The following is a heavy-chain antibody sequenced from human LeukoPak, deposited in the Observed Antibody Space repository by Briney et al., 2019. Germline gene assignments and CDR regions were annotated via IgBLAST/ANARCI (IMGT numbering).Heavy chain of an antibody. D-gene: IGHD6-13*01. CDR3: ARVRRQQQLVDY. V-gene: IGHV4-39*07. Sequence: PSETLSLTCTVSGGSISSSSYYWGWIRQPPGKGLEWIGSIYYSGSTNYNPSLKSRVTISVDTSKNQFSLKLSSVTAADTAVYYCARVRRQQQLVDYWGQGTLVTVSS. J-gene: IGHJ4*02. CDR1: GGSISSSSYY. CDR2: IYYSGST.